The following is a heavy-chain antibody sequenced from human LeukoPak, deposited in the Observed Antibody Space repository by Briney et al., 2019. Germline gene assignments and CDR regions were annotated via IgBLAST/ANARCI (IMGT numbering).Heavy chain of an antibody. CDR2: ISSSSSTI. CDR1: GFTFSSYS. V-gene: IGHV3-48*01. Sequence: GGSLRLSCAASGFTFSSYSMNWVRQAPGKGLEWVSYISSSSSTIYYADSAKGRFTISRDNSKNTLYLQIYSLRVEDTAVYYCADESAAGFDHWGQGTLVSVSS. J-gene: IGHJ4*02. CDR3: ADESAAGFDH. D-gene: IGHD1-14*01.